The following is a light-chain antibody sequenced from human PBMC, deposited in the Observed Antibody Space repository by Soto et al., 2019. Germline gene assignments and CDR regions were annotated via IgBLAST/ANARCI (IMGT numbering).Light chain of an antibody. V-gene: IGKV1-5*03. CDR3: QQYDSYPFT. CDR1: QSINNW. J-gene: IGKJ4*01. CDR2: KAS. Sequence: DIQMTQSPSTLSASVGDRVTITCRASQSINNWLAWYQQKPGKAPKIMISKASNLKSGVPSRFSGTVSGTEFTLTISSLQPDDFASYYCQQYDSYPFTFGGGTKVEI.